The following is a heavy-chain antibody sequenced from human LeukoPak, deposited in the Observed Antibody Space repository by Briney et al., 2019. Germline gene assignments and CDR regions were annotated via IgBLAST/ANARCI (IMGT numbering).Heavy chain of an antibody. D-gene: IGHD3-9*01. J-gene: IGHJ3*02. CDR2: INPNSGGT. V-gene: IGHV1-2*06. CDR1: GYTFTGYY. Sequence: SSVKVSCKASGYTFTGYYMHWVRQAPGQGLEWMGLINPNSGGTNYAQKFQGRVTMTRDASISTAYMELSRLRSDDTAVYYCASSILGDILTGYYIYAFDIWGQGTMVTVSS. CDR3: ASSILGDILTGYYIYAFDI.